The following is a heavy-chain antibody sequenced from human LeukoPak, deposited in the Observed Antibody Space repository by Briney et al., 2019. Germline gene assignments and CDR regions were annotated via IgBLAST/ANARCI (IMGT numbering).Heavy chain of an antibody. CDR1: GGSISSYY. D-gene: IGHD6-6*01. CDR2: IYYSGST. Sequence: SETLSLTCTVSGGSISSYYRSWIRQPPGKGLEWIGYIYYSGSTNYNPSLKSRVAISVDTSKNQFSLKLSSVTAADTAVYYCARIGRARRTIDYWGQGTLVTVSS. CDR3: ARIGRARRTIDY. V-gene: IGHV4-59*12. J-gene: IGHJ4*02.